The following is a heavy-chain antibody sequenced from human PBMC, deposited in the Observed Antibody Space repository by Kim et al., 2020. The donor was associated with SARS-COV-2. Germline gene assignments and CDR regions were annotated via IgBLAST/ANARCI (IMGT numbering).Heavy chain of an antibody. CDR3: AREGYSSSSGLLWFDP. J-gene: IGHJ5*02. CDR2: IWYDGSNK. V-gene: IGHV3-33*01. CDR1: GFTFSSYG. Sequence: GGSLRLSCAASGFTFSSYGMHWVRQAPGKGLEWVAVIWYDGSNKYYADSVKGRFTISRDNSKNTLYLQMNSLRAEDTAVYYCAREGYSSSSGLLWFDPWGQGTLVTVSS. D-gene: IGHD6-13*01.